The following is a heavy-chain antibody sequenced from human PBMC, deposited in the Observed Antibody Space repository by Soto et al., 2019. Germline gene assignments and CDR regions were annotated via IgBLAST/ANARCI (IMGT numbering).Heavy chain of an antibody. CDR3: ASGRENIGLAPAARGIAVAGLAPLDY. CDR1: GYTFTSYD. D-gene: IGHD2-2*01. J-gene: IGHJ4*02. CDR2: MNPNSGDT. V-gene: IGHV1-8*01. Sequence: QVQLVQSGAEAKKPGASVKVSCKASGYTFTSYDINWVRQATGQGLEWMGWMNPNSGDTGYAQKFQGRVTMTRNTSISTAYMELSSLRSEDTAVYYCASGRENIGLAPAARGIAVAGLAPLDYWGQGTLVTVSS.